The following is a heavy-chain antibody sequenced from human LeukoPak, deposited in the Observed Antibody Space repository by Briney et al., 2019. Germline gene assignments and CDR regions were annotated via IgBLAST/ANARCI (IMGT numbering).Heavy chain of an antibody. J-gene: IGHJ4*02. CDR3: ARGSAWYIY. Sequence: SETPSLTCTVSGVSISSSYWSWLRQPPGKGLEWIGYIQYTGSTNYNPSLKSRVTISVDTSKNQFSLKLSSVTAADTAVYYCARGSAWYIYWGQGTLVTVSS. V-gene: IGHV4-59*01. CDR2: IQYTGST. CDR1: GVSISSSY. D-gene: IGHD6-19*01.